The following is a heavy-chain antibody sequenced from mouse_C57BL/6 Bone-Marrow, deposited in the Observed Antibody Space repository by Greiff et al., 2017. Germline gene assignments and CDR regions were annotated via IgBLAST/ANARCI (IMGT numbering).Heavy chain of an antibody. Sequence: QVQLQQSGAELVMPGASVKLSCKASGYTFTSYWMHWVKQRPGQGLEWIGEIDPSDSYTNYNQKFKGKSTLTVDKSSSTAYMQLSSLTSEDSAVYYCARRDDWGQGTLVTVSA. CDR3: ARRDD. J-gene: IGHJ3*01. CDR1: GYTFTSYW. V-gene: IGHV1-69*01. CDR2: IDPSDSYT.